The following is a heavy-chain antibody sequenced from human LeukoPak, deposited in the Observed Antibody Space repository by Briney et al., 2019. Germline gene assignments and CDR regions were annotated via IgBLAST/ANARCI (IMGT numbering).Heavy chain of an antibody. J-gene: IGHJ4*02. D-gene: IGHD3-10*01. Sequence: SETLSLTCTVSGGSISSYYWSWIRQPAGKGLEWIGRIYTSGSTNYNPSLKSRVTISVDTSKNQFSLKLSSVTAADTAVYYCAREGVGSGLQVYDYWGQGTLVTVSS. CDR1: GGSISSYY. CDR2: IYTSGST. CDR3: AREGVGSGLQVYDY. V-gene: IGHV4-4*07.